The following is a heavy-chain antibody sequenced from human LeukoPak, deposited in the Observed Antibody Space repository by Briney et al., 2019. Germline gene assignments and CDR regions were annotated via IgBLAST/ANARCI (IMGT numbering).Heavy chain of an antibody. D-gene: IGHD3-9*01. CDR3: ARVEDYDILTGFDY. Sequence: GGSLRLSCAASGFTFSSYWMSWVRQAPGKGLEWVANIKQDGREKYYVDSVKGRFTISRDNAKNSLFLQMNSLRAEDTAVYYCARVEDYDILTGFDYWGQGTLVTVSS. V-gene: IGHV3-7*01. CDR1: GFTFSSYW. CDR2: IKQDGREK. J-gene: IGHJ4*02.